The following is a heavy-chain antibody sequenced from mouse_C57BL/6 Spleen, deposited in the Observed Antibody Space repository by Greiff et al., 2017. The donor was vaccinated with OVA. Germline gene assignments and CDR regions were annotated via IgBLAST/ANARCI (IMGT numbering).Heavy chain of an antibody. Sequence: EVMLVESEGGLVQPGSSMKLSCTASGFTFSDYYMAWVRQVPEKGLEWVANINYDGSSTYYLDSLKSRFIISRDNAKNILYLQMSSLKSEDTATYYCARDLWWYFDVWGTGTTVTVSS. CDR1: GFTFSDYY. V-gene: IGHV5-16*01. CDR2: INYDGSST. CDR3: ARDLWWYFDV. J-gene: IGHJ1*03.